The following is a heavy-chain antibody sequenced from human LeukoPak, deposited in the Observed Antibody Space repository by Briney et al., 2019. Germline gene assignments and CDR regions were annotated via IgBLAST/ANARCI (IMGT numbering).Heavy chain of an antibody. V-gene: IGHV3-7*03. J-gene: IGHJ4*02. CDR3: TRDSVGDSYADY. D-gene: IGHD5-18*01. CDR2: IKQDGSEK. Sequence: PGGSLRLSCAASGFTFSTYGMNWVRQAPGKGLEWVANIKQDGSEKYYVGSVKGRFTISRDNAKNSLYLQMNSLRAEDTAVYYCTRDSVGDSYADYWGQGTLVTVSS. CDR1: GFTFSTYG.